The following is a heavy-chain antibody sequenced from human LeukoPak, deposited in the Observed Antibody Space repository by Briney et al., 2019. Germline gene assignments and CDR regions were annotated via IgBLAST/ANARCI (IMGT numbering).Heavy chain of an antibody. Sequence: GGSLRLSCAASGFTFSSYTMNWVRQPPGKGLEWVSNIGTSSTTIYYADSVKGRFTISRDNAKNSLYLQMNSLRAEDTAVYYCARETYCNGGSCYSAAFDIWGQGTMVTVSS. V-gene: IGHV3-48*04. J-gene: IGHJ3*02. CDR2: IGTSSTTI. CDR1: GFTFSSYT. D-gene: IGHD2-15*01. CDR3: ARETYCNGGSCYSAAFDI.